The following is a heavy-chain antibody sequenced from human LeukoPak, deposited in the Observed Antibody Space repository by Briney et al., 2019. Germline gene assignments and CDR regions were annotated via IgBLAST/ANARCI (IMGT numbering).Heavy chain of an antibody. D-gene: IGHD6-13*01. Sequence: GGSLRLSCAASGFTFSSYAVSWVRQAPGKGLEWVSGISGSDGSTYYADSVKGRFTISRDNSKNTLRLQMNSLRAEDTAVYYCASHTDKSLTYSNRYWGQGTLVTVSS. J-gene: IGHJ4*02. CDR3: ASHTDKSLTYSNRY. CDR2: ISGSDGST. V-gene: IGHV3-23*01. CDR1: GFTFSSYA.